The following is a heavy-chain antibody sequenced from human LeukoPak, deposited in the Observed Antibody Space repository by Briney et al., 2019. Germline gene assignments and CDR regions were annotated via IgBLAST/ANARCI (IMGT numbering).Heavy chain of an antibody. Sequence: GGSLRLSCATSGFTFGYYEMNWVRQAPGKGLEWVSYIKGGGRSIYYADSVKGRFTISRDNANNSLFLQMNSLRAEDTAVYYCARGGVSVGGNFDYWGQGTLVTVSS. J-gene: IGHJ4*02. CDR1: GFTFGYYE. CDR2: IKGGGRSI. V-gene: IGHV3-48*03. D-gene: IGHD4-23*01. CDR3: ARGGVSVGGNFDY.